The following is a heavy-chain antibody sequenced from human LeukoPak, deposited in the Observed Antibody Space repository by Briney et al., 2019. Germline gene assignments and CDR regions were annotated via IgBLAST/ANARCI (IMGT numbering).Heavy chain of an antibody. V-gene: IGHV4-39*01. CDR1: GGSISSSGFY. J-gene: IGHJ4*02. CDR3: ARHDYNWKTFDY. Sequence: SETLSLTCTVSGGSISSSGFYWGWVRQPPGKWLEWIGTTYYSGSTYYNPSLKSRVTISVDTSKNQFSLKLSSVTAVDTAVYYCARHDYNWKTFDYWGQGTLVTVSS. CDR2: TYYSGST. D-gene: IGHD1-1*01.